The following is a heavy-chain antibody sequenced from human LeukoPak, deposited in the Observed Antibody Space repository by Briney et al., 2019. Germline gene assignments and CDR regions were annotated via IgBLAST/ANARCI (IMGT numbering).Heavy chain of an antibody. D-gene: IGHD2-2*01. J-gene: IGHJ6*03. CDR3: ARVSVVPAAYYYYYMDV. Sequence: ASVKVSCKASGYTFTGYYMHWVRQAPRQGLERMGWINPNSGGTNYAQKFQGRVTMTRDTSISTAYMELSRLRSDDTAVYYCARVSVVPAAYYYYYMDVWGKGTTVTVSS. V-gene: IGHV1-2*02. CDR1: GYTFTGYY. CDR2: INPNSGGT.